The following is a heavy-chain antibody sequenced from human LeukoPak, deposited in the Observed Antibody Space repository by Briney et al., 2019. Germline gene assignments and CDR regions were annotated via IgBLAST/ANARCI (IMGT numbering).Heavy chain of an antibody. Sequence: ASETLSLTCTVSGGSISSYYWSWIRQPPGEGLEWIGYISPGGNTNYNPSLESRVTISVDTSKNQVSLKLISGTAADMAIYYCARSYGSGNYSPFFWGQGTLVTVSS. CDR1: GGSISSYY. CDR2: ISPGGNT. D-gene: IGHD3-10*01. J-gene: IGHJ4*02. V-gene: IGHV4-4*08. CDR3: ARSYGSGNYSPFF.